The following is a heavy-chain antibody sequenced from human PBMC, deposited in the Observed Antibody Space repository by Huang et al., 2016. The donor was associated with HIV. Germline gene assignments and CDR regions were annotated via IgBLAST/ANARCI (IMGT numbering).Heavy chain of an antibody. J-gene: IGHJ4*02. Sequence: QVQLVQSGAEVKNPGASVRVSCKASGYTFTDSNIHWVRQAPGQGLGWVGWINPKGGGHIYAQRFQGRITMTRDTTISTVHMDLRRIQSDDTAVYFCARDWSFGSSTSPADWGQGTLVTVSS. V-gene: IGHV1-2*02. CDR2: INPKGGGH. CDR3: ARDWSFGSSTSPAD. D-gene: IGHD6-6*01. CDR1: GYTFTDSN.